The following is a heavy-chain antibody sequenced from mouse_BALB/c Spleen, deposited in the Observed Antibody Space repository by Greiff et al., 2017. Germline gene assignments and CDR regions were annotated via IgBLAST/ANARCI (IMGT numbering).Heavy chain of an antibody. CDR1: GFTFSDYY. CDR2: ISDGGSYT. J-gene: IGHJ4*01. V-gene: IGHV5-4*02. CDR3: ARDPGYYGSYAMDY. D-gene: IGHD1-1*01. Sequence: EVKLVESGGGLVKPGGSLKLSCAASGFTFSDYYMYWVRQTPEKRLEWVATISDGGSYTYYPDSVKGRFTISRDNAKNNLYLQMSSLKSEDTAMYYCARDPGYYGSYAMDYWGQGTSVTVSS.